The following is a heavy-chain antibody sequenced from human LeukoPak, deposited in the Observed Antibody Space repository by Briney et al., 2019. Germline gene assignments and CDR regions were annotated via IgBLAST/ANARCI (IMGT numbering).Heavy chain of an antibody. Sequence: GGSLRLSCAASEFTFDNYAMSWVRQAPGKGLEWVSVISGSGYYSYYADSVKGRFTVSRDNSKTTLYLQMNSLRADDTAVYYCARGPLAYCGGDCYPDGLQHWGQGTLVTVSS. J-gene: IGHJ1*01. CDR2: ISGSGYYS. CDR3: ARGPLAYCGGDCYPDGLQH. D-gene: IGHD2-21*01. V-gene: IGHV3-23*01. CDR1: EFTFDNYA.